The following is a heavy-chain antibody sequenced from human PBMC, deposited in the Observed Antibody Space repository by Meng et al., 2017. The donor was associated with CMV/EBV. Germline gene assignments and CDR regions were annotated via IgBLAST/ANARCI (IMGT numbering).Heavy chain of an antibody. J-gene: IGHJ4*02. CDR1: GGCISSGDYY. CDR3: AREGDNPFDY. Sequence: VRLQCAGPVLVKPSETLLPACTCAGGCISSGDYYWGWIRQPPGKGLELIGYIYYSGSTYYNPSLKSRGTISVDTSKNQFSLKLSSVTAADTAVYYCAREGDNPFDYWGQGTLVTVS. D-gene: IGHD2-21*02. V-gene: IGHV4-30-4*08. CDR2: IYYSGST.